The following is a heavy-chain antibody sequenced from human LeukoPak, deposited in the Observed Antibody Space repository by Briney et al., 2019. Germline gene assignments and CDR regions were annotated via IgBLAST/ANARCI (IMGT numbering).Heavy chain of an antibody. CDR1: GGTFSSYA. D-gene: IGHD5-12*01. CDR3: ARDSWTSVGTQGD. V-gene: IGHV1-69*05. CDR2: IIPIFGTA. J-gene: IGHJ4*02. Sequence: ASVKVSCKASGGTFSSYAISWVRQAPGQGLEWMGRIIPIFGTANYAQKFQGRVTITTDESTSTAYMELSRLRSEDTAVYYCARDSWTSVGTQGDWGQGTLVTVSS.